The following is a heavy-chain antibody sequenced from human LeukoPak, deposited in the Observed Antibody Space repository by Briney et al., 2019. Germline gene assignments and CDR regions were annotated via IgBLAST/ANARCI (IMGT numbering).Heavy chain of an antibody. Sequence: PSQTLSLTCTVSGGSISSGSYYWSWIRQPAGKGLEWIGRIYTSGSTNYNPSLKSRVTISVDTSKNQFSLKLSSVTAADTAVYYCARYSSGWYGGGIFDYWGQGTLVTVSS. CDR2: IYTSGST. CDR3: ARYSSGWYGGGIFDY. J-gene: IGHJ4*02. D-gene: IGHD6-19*01. V-gene: IGHV4-61*02. CDR1: GGSISSGSYY.